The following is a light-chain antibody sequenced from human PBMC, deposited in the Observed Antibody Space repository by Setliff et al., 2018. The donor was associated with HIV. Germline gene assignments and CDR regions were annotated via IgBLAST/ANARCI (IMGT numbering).Light chain of an antibody. CDR1: RSDVGAYNY. Sequence: QSALAQPASVSGSPGQSITISCTGTRSDVGAYNYVSWYQQHPGKAPKLMIYEVSNRPSGVSNRFSGSKSGNTASLTISGLQAEDEADYFCSSYRGGSTLCVFGPGTKVTVL. CDR2: EVS. J-gene: IGLJ1*01. CDR3: SSYRGGSTLCV. V-gene: IGLV2-14*01.